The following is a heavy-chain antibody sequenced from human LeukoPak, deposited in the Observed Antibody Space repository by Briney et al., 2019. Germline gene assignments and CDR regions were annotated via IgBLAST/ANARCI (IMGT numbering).Heavy chain of an antibody. V-gene: IGHV3-74*01. CDR3: AKGPVRLPIVVVLAGYFDY. Sequence: GGSLRLSCAASGFTFSSYWMHWVRQAPGKGLVWVSRINSDGSSTRYADSVKGRFTISRDNAKNTLYLQMNSLRAEDTAVYCCAKGPVRLPIVVVLAGYFDYWGQGTLVTVSS. CDR2: INSDGSST. J-gene: IGHJ4*02. D-gene: IGHD3-22*01. CDR1: GFTFSSYW.